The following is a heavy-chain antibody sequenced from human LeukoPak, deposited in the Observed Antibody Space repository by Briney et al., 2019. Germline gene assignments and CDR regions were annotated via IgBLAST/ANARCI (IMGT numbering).Heavy chain of an antibody. V-gene: IGHV4-59*01. CDR2: IYYSGST. Sequence: SETLSLTCTVSGGSISSYYWSWIRQPPGKGLEWIGYIYYSGSTNYNPSLKSRVTISVDTSKNQFSLKLSSVTAADTAVYYCAREAAVAGIYFDYWGQGTLVTVSS. CDR1: GGSISSYY. J-gene: IGHJ4*02. CDR3: AREAAVAGIYFDY. D-gene: IGHD6-19*01.